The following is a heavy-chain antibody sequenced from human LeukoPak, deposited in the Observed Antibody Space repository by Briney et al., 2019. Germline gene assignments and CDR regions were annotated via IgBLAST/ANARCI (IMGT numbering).Heavy chain of an antibody. CDR2: IYYSGST. CDR3: ARGYCSGGSCYSYYYYNYMDV. J-gene: IGHJ6*03. Sequence: AETLSLTCTVSGGSISSYYWSWIRQPPGKGLEWIGYIYYSGSTNYNPSLKSRVTISVDTSKNQFSLKLSSVTAADTAVYYCARGYCSGGSCYSYYYYNYMDVWGKGTTVTVSS. CDR1: GGSISSYY. D-gene: IGHD2-15*01. V-gene: IGHV4-59*01.